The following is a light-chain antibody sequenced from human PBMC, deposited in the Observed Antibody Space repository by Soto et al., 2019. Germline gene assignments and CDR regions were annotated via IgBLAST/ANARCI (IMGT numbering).Light chain of an antibody. CDR1: QDINNY. CDR2: DAS. V-gene: IGKV1-33*01. CDR3: QQYDSLRQLT. Sequence: DIQMTQSPSSLSASVGDRVTITCQASQDINNYLNWYQQKPGKAPKLLIYDASNLKSGVPSRFSGSGSGTDFTFTISSLQPEDIATYYCQQYDSLRQLTFGGGTKVEIK. J-gene: IGKJ4*01.